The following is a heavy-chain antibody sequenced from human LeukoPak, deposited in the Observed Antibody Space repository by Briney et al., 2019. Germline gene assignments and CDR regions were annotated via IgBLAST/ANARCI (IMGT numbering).Heavy chain of an antibody. V-gene: IGHV4-34*01. CDR3: ARAKQQLVYDASNF. J-gene: IGHJ3*01. Sequence: SETLSLTCAVYGGSFSGYYWSWIRQPPGKGLEWIGEINHSGSTNYNPSLKSRVTISVDTSKNQISLKVNSVTAADTAVYYCARAKQQLVYDASNFWGQGTMVTVSS. CDR1: GGSFSGYY. CDR2: INHSGST. D-gene: IGHD6-13*01.